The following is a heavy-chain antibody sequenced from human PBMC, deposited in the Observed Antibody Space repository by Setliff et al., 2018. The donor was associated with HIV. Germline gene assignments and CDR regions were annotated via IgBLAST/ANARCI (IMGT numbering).Heavy chain of an antibody. CDR1: GDTFTSYD. D-gene: IGHD4-17*01. CDR2: MTPYSGNT. CDR3: ATDDYGGDSFDN. J-gene: IGHJ4*02. Sequence: RASVKVSCKTSGDTFTSYDINWVRQAAGHGLEWMGWMTPYSGNTGYAQKFQGRVSMTRNTSISTAYMELSSLRSEDTAVYYCATDDYGGDSFDNWGQGTLVTVSS. V-gene: IGHV1-8*02.